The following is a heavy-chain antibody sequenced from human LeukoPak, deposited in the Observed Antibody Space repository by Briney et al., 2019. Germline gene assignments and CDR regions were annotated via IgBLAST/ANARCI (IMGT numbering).Heavy chain of an antibody. D-gene: IGHD6-13*01. J-gene: IGHJ4*02. Sequence: PGGSLRLSCAASGFSVSANYIIWVRQGPRKGLEWVSVIYGGDKTNYADSVKGRFTISRDSSENTLYLQMNSLRAEDTAVYYCAGSITTPGGFDYWGQGTPVTVSS. CDR1: GFSVSANY. V-gene: IGHV3-53*01. CDR3: AGSITTPGGFDY. CDR2: IYGGDKT.